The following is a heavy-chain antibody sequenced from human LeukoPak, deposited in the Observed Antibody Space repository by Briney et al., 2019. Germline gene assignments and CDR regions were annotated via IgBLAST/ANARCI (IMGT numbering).Heavy chain of an antibody. Sequence: GASVKVSCKASGYTFTSYYMHWVRQAPGQGLEWMGIINPSGGSTSYAQEFQGRVTMTRDTSTSTVYMELSSLRSEDTAVYYCARDLGSGYYFAYWGQGTLVTVSS. CDR1: GYTFTSYY. CDR3: ARDLGSGYYFAY. CDR2: INPSGGST. D-gene: IGHD3-22*01. V-gene: IGHV1-46*01. J-gene: IGHJ4*02.